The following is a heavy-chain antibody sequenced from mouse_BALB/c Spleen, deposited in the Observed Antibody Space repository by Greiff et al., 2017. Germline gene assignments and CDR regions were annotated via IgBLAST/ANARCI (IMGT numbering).Heavy chain of an antibody. CDR3: ARSAPYYAMDY. J-gene: IGHJ4*01. V-gene: IGHV5-17*02. CDR2: ISSGSSTI. CDR1: GFTFSSFG. Sequence: DVKLVASGGGLVQPGGSRKLSCAASGFTFSSFGMHWVRQAPEKGLEWVAYISSGSSTIYYADTVKGRFTISRDNPKNTLFLQMTSLRSEDTAMYYCARSAPYYAMDYWGQGTSVTVAS.